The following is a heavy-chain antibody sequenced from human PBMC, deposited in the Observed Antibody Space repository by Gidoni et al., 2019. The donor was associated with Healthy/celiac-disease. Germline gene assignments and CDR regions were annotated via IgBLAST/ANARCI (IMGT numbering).Heavy chain of an antibody. CDR1: GGSISSSNW. CDR2: IYHSGST. Sequence: QVQLQESGPGLVKPSGTLSLTCAVSGGSISSSNWWSWVRQPPGKGLEWIGEIYHSGSTNYNPSLKSRVTISVDKSKNQFSLKLSSVTAADTAVYYCARGPEGYSSSWYQYYYYYMDVWGKGTTVTVSS. CDR3: ARGPEGYSSSWYQYYYYYMDV. J-gene: IGHJ6*03. V-gene: IGHV4-4*02. D-gene: IGHD6-13*01.